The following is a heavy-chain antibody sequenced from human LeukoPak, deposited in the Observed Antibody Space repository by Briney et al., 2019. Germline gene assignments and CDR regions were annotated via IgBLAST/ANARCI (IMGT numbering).Heavy chain of an antibody. Sequence: ASVKVSCKASGYTFTGYYMHWVRQAPGPGLEWMGRINPNSGGTNYAQKFQGRVTMTRDTSISTAYMELSRLRSDDTAVYYCARLEMATMTVDYWGQGTLVTVSS. D-gene: IGHD5-24*01. J-gene: IGHJ4*02. CDR3: ARLEMATMTVDY. CDR2: INPNSGGT. V-gene: IGHV1-2*06. CDR1: GYTFTGYY.